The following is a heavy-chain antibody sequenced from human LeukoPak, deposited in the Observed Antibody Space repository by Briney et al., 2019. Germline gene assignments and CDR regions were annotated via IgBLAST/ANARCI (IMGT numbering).Heavy chain of an antibody. D-gene: IGHD1-26*01. CDR2: IYTSGST. CDR1: GGSISSGGYY. CDR3: ARGVGATRVDWFDP. J-gene: IGHJ5*02. Sequence: SETLSLTCTVSGGSISSGGYYWSWIRQPAGKGLEWIGRIYTSGSTNYNPSLKSRVTMSVDTSKNQFSLKVSSVTAADTAVYYCARGVGATRVDWFDPWGQGTLVTVSS. V-gene: IGHV4-61*02.